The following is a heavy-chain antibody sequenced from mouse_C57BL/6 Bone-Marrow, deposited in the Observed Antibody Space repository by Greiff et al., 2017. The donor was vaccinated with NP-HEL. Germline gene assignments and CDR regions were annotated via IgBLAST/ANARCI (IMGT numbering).Heavy chain of an antibody. V-gene: IGHV1-55*01. CDR3: ARPPPGSYWFAY. CDR1: GYTFTSYW. D-gene: IGHD1-1*02. Sequence: QVQLKQPGAELVKPGASVKMSCKASGYTFTSYWITWVKQRPGQGLEWIGDIYPGSGSTNYNEKFKSKATLTVDTSSSTAYMQLSSLTSEDSAVYYCARPPPGSYWFAYWGQGTLVTVSA. J-gene: IGHJ3*01. CDR2: IYPGSGST.